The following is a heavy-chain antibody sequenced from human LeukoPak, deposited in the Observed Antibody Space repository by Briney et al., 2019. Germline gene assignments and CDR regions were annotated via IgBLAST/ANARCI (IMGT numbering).Heavy chain of an antibody. V-gene: IGHV4-61*01. D-gene: IGHD3-9*01. CDR3: ARDGRPGPLRYFDWSPTGDYGMDV. J-gene: IGHJ6*02. CDR2: IYYSGST. CDR1: GGSINSGNDY. Sequence: KTSETLSLTCIVSGGSINSGNDYWSWIRQPPGKGLEWIGYIYYSGSTNYNPSLKSRVTISVDTSKNQFSLKLSSVTAADTAVYYCARDGRPGPLRYFDWSPTGDYGMDVWGQGTTVTVSS.